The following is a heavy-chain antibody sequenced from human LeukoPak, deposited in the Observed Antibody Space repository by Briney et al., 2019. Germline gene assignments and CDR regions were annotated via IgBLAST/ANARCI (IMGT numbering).Heavy chain of an antibody. Sequence: GASVKVSCKTSGHTFISYGVGWVRQAPGQGLEWMGWISTYGGSTNYAQNLQGRVTITTDTSTTTVYMELRSLRSDDTAVYYCARPNTDSAGYYFDYWGQGTLVTVSS. D-gene: IGHD6-13*01. CDR3: ARPNTDSAGYYFDY. CDR1: GHTFISYG. CDR2: ISTYGGST. J-gene: IGHJ4*02. V-gene: IGHV1-18*01.